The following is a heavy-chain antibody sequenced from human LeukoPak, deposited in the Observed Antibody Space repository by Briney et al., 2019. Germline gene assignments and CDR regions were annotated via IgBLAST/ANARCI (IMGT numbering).Heavy chain of an antibody. CDR2: IRYDGSNE. J-gene: IGHJ4*02. V-gene: IGHV3-30*02. CDR3: AKAGPGYTDPSSVHY. CDR1: GFPFSNSG. Sequence: GGSLRLSCAASGFPFSNSGMHWVRQAPGKGLEWVAFIRYDGSNEIYADSVKGRFTISRDNSKNTLYLQMDSLRAEDTAVFYCAKAGPGYTDPSSVHYWGQGTLVTVSS. D-gene: IGHD5-18*01.